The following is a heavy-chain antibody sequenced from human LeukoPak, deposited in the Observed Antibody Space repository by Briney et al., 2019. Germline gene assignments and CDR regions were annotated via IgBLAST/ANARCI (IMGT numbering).Heavy chain of an antibody. D-gene: IGHD3-9*01. CDR3: ARARHGILTGYYLDY. V-gene: IGHV3-33*01. CDR1: GFTFGSYG. J-gene: IGHJ4*02. CDR2: IWYDGSNK. Sequence: GGSLRLSCAPSGFTFGSYGMHWVRQAPGKGLEWVTVIWYDGSNKYYADSVKGRFTISRDNSKDTLYLQMNSLRAEDTAVYYCARARHGILTGYYLDYWGQGTLVTVSS.